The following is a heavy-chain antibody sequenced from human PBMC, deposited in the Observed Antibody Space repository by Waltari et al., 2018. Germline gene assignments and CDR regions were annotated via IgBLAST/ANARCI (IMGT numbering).Heavy chain of an antibody. CDR2: IYYSGST. Sequence: QVQLQESGPGLVKPSQTLSLICTVSGGSISGAAYYWSWVRQPPGKGLEWIGYIYYSGSTYYNPSLKSRVTISVDTSKNQFSLKLSSVTAADTAVYYCARDRGYSGYDLLDAFDIWGLGTIVTVSS. D-gene: IGHD5-12*01. J-gene: IGHJ3*02. CDR1: GGSISGAAYY. CDR3: ARDRGYSGYDLLDAFDI. V-gene: IGHV4-30-4*08.